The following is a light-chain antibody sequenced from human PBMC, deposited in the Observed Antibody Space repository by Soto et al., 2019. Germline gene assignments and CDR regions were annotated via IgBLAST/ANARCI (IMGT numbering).Light chain of an antibody. CDR3: QQSDNLPLT. Sequence: DIQMTQSPSSLSASVGDRVTITCQASQHISNNLTWHQQKPGKAPKLLIYDASNLETGVPARFGGGGSGTDFTFTISSLQHEDIATYYGQQSDNLPLTFGGGTKVEIK. CDR1: QHISNN. CDR2: DAS. V-gene: IGKV1-33*01. J-gene: IGKJ4*01.